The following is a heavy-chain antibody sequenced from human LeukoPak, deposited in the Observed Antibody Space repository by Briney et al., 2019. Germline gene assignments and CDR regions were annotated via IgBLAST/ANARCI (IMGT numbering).Heavy chain of an antibody. CDR3: ARGYYDSSGYNPYYFDY. J-gene: IGHJ4*02. V-gene: IGHV3-30*14. Sequence: GGSLRLSCAASGFTFSNYAMNWVRQAPGKGLEWVATVSFDGADKYYTDAVTGRFTISRDNSKDTLYLQMNSLRAEDTAVYYCARGYYDSSGYNPYYFDYWGQGTLVAVSS. D-gene: IGHD3-22*01. CDR1: GFTFSNYA. CDR2: VSFDGADK.